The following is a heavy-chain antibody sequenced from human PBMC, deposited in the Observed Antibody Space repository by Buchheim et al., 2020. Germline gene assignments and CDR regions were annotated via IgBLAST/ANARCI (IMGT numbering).Heavy chain of an antibody. V-gene: IGHV1-46*03. CDR3: ARELGSTYYFDY. CDR2: INPGGEPI. D-gene: IGHD3-10*01. J-gene: IGHJ4*02. CDR1: GYTFTGHY. Sequence: QVQLVQSGAEVKKPGASVKVSCKASGYTFTGHYIHWFRQAPGQGLEWMGIINPGGEPITYALKFQGRVTMTRDTSTNTVYMELSSLRSEDTAMYYCARELGSTYYFDYWGQGTL.